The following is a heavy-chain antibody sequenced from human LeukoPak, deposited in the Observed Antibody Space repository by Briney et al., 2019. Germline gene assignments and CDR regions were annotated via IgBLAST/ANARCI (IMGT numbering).Heavy chain of an antibody. J-gene: IGHJ4*02. V-gene: IGHV3-64D*06. D-gene: IGHD4-17*01. CDR1: GFTFSTYA. CDR3: VKGPGPTVNYYFDF. CDR2: ISTNGGTT. Sequence: GGSLRLSCSASGFTFSTYAMHWVRRAPGKGLEYVSAISTNGGTTYYAESSRGRFAISRDNSKNTLYLQMSSLRAEGTAVYYCVKGPGPTVNYYFDFWGQGTLVTVSS.